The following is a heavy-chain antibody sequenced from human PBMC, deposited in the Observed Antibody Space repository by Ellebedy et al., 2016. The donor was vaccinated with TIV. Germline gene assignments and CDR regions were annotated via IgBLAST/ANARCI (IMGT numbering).Heavy chain of an antibody. CDR3: ARGSGWIIDY. CDR1: GFTVSSYW. D-gene: IGHD6-19*01. V-gene: IGHV3-7*04. Sequence: PGGSLRLSCTDSGFTVSSYWMQWVRQAPGKGLEWVANIKQDGSEEYYLDSVKGRFTISGDNAKKSLYLQMNSLRSEDTAVYYCARGSGWIIDYWGQGTLVTVSS. CDR2: IKQDGSEE. J-gene: IGHJ4*02.